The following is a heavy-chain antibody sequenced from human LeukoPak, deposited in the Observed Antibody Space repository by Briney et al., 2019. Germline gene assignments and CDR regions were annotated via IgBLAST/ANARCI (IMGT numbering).Heavy chain of an antibody. D-gene: IGHD3-22*01. Sequence: SETLSLTCTVSGGSISSYYWSWIRQPPGKGLEWIGYIYYSGSTYYNPSLESRVTISVDRSNNLFSLKLSSVTAADTAVYYCARGRGSSGYYYAFDIWGQGTMVTVSS. CDR1: GGSISSYY. CDR3: ARGRGSSGYYYAFDI. CDR2: IYYSGST. V-gene: IGHV4-59*12. J-gene: IGHJ3*02.